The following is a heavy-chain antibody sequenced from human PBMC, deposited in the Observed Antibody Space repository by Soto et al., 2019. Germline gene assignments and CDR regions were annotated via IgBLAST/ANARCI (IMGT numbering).Heavy chain of an antibody. V-gene: IGHV4-59*01. CDR3: AAGIAVAGVYDY. J-gene: IGHJ4*02. CDR2: IYYSGSS. Sequence: SETLSLTCIFSGGSISFYYWSWIRQSPGKGLEWLGYIYYSGSSNYSPSLKSRLTISLDTSKNQFSLNLTSVTAADTAVYYCAAGIAVAGVYDYWGQGTQVTVYS. D-gene: IGHD6-19*01. CDR1: GGSISFYY.